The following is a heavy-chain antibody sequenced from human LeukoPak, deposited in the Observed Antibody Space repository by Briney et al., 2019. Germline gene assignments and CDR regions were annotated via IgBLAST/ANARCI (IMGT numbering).Heavy chain of an antibody. CDR2: ISAYNGNT. J-gene: IGHJ4*02. V-gene: IGHV1-18*01. Sequence: ASVKVSCKASGYTFTSYSISWVRQAPGHRLEWMGWISAYNGNTNYAQKLQGRVTMTTDTSTSTAYMELRSLRSDDTAVYYCARDGTPYYDFWSGYSPDYWGQGTLVTVSS. CDR1: GYTFTSYS. CDR3: ARDGTPYYDFWSGYSPDY. D-gene: IGHD3-3*01.